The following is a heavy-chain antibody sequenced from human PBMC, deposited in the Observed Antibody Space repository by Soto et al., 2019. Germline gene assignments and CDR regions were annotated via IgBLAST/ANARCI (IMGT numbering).Heavy chain of an antibody. V-gene: IGHV4-30-4*08. D-gene: IGHD7-27*01. J-gene: IGHJ4*02. CDR1: GGSVSSGSYY. CDR3: ARGPSGDKVDY. Sequence: SETLSLTCTVSGGSVSSGSYYWSWIRQPPDKGLEWIGYIYNGGSTYNNPSLQSRVTISLDTSKTQFSLKLSSVSAADTAVYYCARGPSGDKVDYWGQGTLVTVS. CDR2: IYNGGST.